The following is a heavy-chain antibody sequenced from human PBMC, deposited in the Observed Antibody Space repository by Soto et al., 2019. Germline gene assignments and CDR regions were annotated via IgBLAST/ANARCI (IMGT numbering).Heavy chain of an antibody. CDR3: ARGRYGDY. CDR2: ISAHNGNT. CDR1: GYGFTTYG. J-gene: IGHJ4*02. D-gene: IGHD1-1*01. Sequence: QVHLVQSGAEVKKPGASVKVSCKGSGYGFTTYGITWVRQAPGQGLEWMAWISAHNGNTNYAQKLQGRVTVTRDTSTSTAYMELRSVRSDGTAVYYCARGRYGDYWGQGALVTVSS. V-gene: IGHV1-18*01.